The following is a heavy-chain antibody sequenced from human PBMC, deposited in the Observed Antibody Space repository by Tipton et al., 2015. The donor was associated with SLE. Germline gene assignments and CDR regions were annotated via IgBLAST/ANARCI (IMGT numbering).Heavy chain of an antibody. J-gene: IGHJ4*02. Sequence: TLSLTCTVSGGSINSHFWSWIRQPPGKGLEWIGYIYYSGRTKYNPSLKSRVTISVDTSKNQFSLRLSSVTAADTAVYYCARDMRDVWTGYHYFDYWGQGTLVTVSS. D-gene: IGHD3/OR15-3a*01. V-gene: IGHV4-59*11. CDR1: GGSINSHF. CDR2: IYYSGRT. CDR3: ARDMRDVWTGYHYFDY.